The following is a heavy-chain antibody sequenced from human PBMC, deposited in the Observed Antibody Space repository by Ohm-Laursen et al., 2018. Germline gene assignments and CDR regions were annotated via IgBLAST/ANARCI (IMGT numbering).Heavy chain of an antibody. CDR2: IKSKSDGGTT. CDR3: TTWDCLGGTKGGFDY. D-gene: IGHD1-26*01. J-gene: IGHJ4*02. V-gene: IGHV3-15*01. Sequence: SLRLSCAASGFTFSSYSICWVRQAPGKGLEWVALIKSKSDGGTTHYAAPVKGRFTISREDSKNTLYLQMNSLKTEDTAMYYCTTWDCLGGTKGGFDYWGQGTLVTVSP. CDR1: GFTFSSYS.